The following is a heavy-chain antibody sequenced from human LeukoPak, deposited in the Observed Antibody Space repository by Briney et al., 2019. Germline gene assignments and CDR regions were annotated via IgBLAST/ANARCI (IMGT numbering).Heavy chain of an antibody. CDR1: GYTFTGYY. Sequence: GASVKVSCKASGYTFTGYYMHWVRQAPGQGLEWMGWINPNSGGTNYAQKFQGRVTMTRDTSISTAYMELSRLRSDDTAVYYCARVPYSSSPYYFDYWGQGTLVTVSS. V-gene: IGHV1-2*02. J-gene: IGHJ4*02. CDR2: INPNSGGT. D-gene: IGHD6-6*01. CDR3: ARVPYSSSPYYFDY.